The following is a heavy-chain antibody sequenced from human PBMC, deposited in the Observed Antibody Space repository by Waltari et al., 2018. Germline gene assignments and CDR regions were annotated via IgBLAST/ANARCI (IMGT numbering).Heavy chain of an antibody. CDR1: GGTFSSYA. CDR2: SIPIFGTA. Sequence: QVQLVQSGAEVKKPGSSVKVSCKASGGTFSSYAISWVRQAPGQGLEWMGRSIPIFGTANYAQKFQGRVTITADKSTSTAYMELSSLRSEDTAVYYCARDRRNYYDSSGYWAPFDYWGQGTLVTVSS. CDR3: ARDRRNYYDSSGYWAPFDY. D-gene: IGHD3-22*01. V-gene: IGHV1-69*08. J-gene: IGHJ4*02.